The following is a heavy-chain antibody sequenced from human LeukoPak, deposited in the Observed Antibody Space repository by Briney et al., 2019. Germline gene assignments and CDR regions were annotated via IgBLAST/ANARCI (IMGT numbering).Heavy chain of an antibody. CDR2: ISAYNGNT. CDR1: GYTFTSYG. J-gene: IGHJ4*02. Sequence: GASVKVSCKASGYTFTSYGISWVRQAPGQGLEWMGWISAYNGNTDYAQKLLGRVTMTTDTSTSTAYMELRSLRSDDTAVYYCARFTPPDYYDFWSGYYYPWYYFDYWGQGTLVTVSS. V-gene: IGHV1-18*01. D-gene: IGHD3-3*01. CDR3: ARFTPPDYYDFWSGYYYPWYYFDY.